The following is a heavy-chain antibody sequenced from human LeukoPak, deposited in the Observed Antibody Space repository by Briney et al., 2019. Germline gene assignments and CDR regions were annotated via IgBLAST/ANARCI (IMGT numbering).Heavy chain of an antibody. J-gene: IGHJ4*02. CDR2: IYYSGST. CDR1: GGSISPYY. V-gene: IGHV4-59*01. D-gene: IGHD5-18*01. CDR3: ARGVGYGLKSYFDY. Sequence: SETLSLTCTVSGGSISPYYWSWIRQPPGKGLEWIGYIYYSGSTNYNPSLKSRVTISVDTSKNQFSLKLSSVTAADTAVYYCARGVGYGLKSYFDYWGQGTLVTVSS.